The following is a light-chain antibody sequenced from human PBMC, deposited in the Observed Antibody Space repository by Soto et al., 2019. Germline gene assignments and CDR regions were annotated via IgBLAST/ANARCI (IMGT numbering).Light chain of an antibody. CDR3: SSYTSSSTLVV. Sequence: QSALTQPPSVSGSPGQSITISCTGTSSDVGGYNYVSWLQQHPGKAPKLMIYDVSNRPSGVSNRFSGSKSGNTASLTISGLQAEDEADYYCSSYTSSSTLVVFGGGTKLTVL. J-gene: IGLJ2*01. CDR1: SSDVGGYNY. CDR2: DVS. V-gene: IGLV2-14*01.